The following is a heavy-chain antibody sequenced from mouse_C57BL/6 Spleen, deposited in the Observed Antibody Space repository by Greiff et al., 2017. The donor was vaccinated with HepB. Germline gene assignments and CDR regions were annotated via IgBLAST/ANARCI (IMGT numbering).Heavy chain of an antibody. CDR1: GFSLTSYG. CDR2: IWGDGSN. J-gene: IGHJ3*01. V-gene: IGHV2-3*01. CDR3: TKTLPHGAWFAY. Sequence: QVQLQQSGPGLVAPSQSLSITCTVSGFSLTSYGVSWVRQPPGKGLEWLGVIWGDGSNNYHSALISRLSISKDNSKSEVFLKLNSLQTDDTATYYGTKTLPHGAWFAYWGQGTLVTVSA.